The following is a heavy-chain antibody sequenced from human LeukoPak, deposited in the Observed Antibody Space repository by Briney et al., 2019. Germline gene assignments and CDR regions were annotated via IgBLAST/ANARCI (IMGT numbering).Heavy chain of an antibody. J-gene: IGHJ4*02. Sequence: SETLPLTCAVSAYSISSSYYWGWIRQAPGKGLEWIGNIHHTGTTYYNPSLKSRVTISLDASKNQFSLRLPSVTAADTAVYYCARDLSGGTFDYWGQGTLVTVSS. CDR2: IHHTGTT. CDR1: AYSISSSYY. V-gene: IGHV4-38-2*02. CDR3: ARDLSGGTFDY. D-gene: IGHD1-1*01.